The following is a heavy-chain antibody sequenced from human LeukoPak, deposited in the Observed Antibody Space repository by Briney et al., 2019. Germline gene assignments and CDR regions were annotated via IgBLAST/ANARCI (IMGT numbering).Heavy chain of an antibody. J-gene: IGHJ4*02. CDR1: GFTFSSYW. D-gene: IGHD5-24*01. Sequence: PGGSLRLSCAASGFTFSSYWMHWVRQAPGKGLVWVSRINTDGSITSYADSVKGRFTISRDNAKNTLYLQMNSLRAEDTAVYYCAKGLLEMATRTNWGQGTLVTVSS. CDR2: INTDGSIT. V-gene: IGHV3-74*01. CDR3: AKGLLEMATRTN.